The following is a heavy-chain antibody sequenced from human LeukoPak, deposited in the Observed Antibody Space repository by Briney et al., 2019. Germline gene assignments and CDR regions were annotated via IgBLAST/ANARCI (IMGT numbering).Heavy chain of an antibody. V-gene: IGHV4-59*01. D-gene: IGHD6-19*01. CDR2: IYYSGST. CDR3: ASSSGWPRSVDY. CDR1: GGSISSYY. Sequence: SETLSLTCTVSGGSISSYYWSWIRQPPGKGLEWIGYIYYSGSTNYNRSLKSRVTISVDTSKNQFSLQLSSVTAADTAVYYCASSSGWPRSVDYWGQGTLVTVSS. J-gene: IGHJ4*02.